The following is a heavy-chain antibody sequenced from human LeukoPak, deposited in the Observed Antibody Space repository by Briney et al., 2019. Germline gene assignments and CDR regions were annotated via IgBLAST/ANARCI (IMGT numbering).Heavy chain of an antibody. CDR2: IYHSGST. CDR1: GGSISSSNW. D-gene: IGHD2/OR15-2a*01. CDR3: ARHALSPRYFYGMDV. J-gene: IGHJ6*02. V-gene: IGHV4-4*02. Sequence: SETLYLTCAVSGGSISSSNWWSWVRQPPGKGLEWIGEIYHSGSTNYNPSLKSRVTISVDKSKNQFSLKLSSVTAADTAVYYCARHALSPRYFYGMDVWGQGTTVTVSS.